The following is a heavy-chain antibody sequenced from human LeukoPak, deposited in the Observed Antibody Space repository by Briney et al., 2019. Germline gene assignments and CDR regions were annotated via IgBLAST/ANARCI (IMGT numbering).Heavy chain of an antibody. CDR1: GGSISSYY. V-gene: IGHV4-59*08. Sequence: PSETLSLTCTVSGGSISSYYWSWIRQPPGKGLEWIGYIYYSGSTNYNPSLKSRVTISVDTSKNQFSLKLSSVTAADTAVYYCARGQSYDFWSGYSFDYWGQGTLVTVSS. D-gene: IGHD3-3*01. CDR3: ARGQSYDFWSGYSFDY. J-gene: IGHJ4*02. CDR2: IYYSGST.